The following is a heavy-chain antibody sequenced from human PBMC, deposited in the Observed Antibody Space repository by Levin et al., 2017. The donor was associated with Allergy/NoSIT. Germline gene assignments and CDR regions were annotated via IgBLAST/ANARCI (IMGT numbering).Heavy chain of an antibody. J-gene: IGHJ6*02. CDR3: VRDSSFAMDV. V-gene: IGHV3-21*05. Sequence: PGESLKISCVASEFSFSSYSMNWIRQAAGEGPEWLSWIRAAGDDTKYAESVRGRFTISRDNAKNSVYLQMNNVRIEDAAVYYCVRDSSFAMDVWGRGTTVTVSS. CDR1: EFSFSSYS. CDR2: IRAAGDDT.